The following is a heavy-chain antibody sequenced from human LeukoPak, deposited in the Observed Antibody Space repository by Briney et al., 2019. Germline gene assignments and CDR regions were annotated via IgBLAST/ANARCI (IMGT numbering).Heavy chain of an antibody. J-gene: IGHJ1*01. CDR3: ARDSSWSPRIVVVPAAKSVGGYFQH. D-gene: IGHD2-2*01. CDR1: GFTFSSYA. Sequence: GESLRLSCATSGFTFSSYAMDWVRQAPGKGLEWVSSISSGGNYKYYGDSVWGRFTISRDDAKNSLYLEMNSLRAEDTAVYYCARDSSWSPRIVVVPAAKSVGGYFQHWGQGTLVTVSS. CDR2: ISSGGNYK. V-gene: IGHV3-21*06.